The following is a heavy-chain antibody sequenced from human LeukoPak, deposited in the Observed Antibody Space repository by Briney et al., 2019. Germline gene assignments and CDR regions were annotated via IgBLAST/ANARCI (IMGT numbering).Heavy chain of an antibody. CDR1: GGSISNYY. CDR2: IYYSGST. CDR3: ARGRVLLWFGEFQSNWFDP. J-gene: IGHJ5*02. V-gene: IGHV4-59*12. D-gene: IGHD3-10*01. Sequence: SETLSLTCTVSGGSISNYYWSWIRQPPGKGLEWIGYIYYSGSTNYNPSLKSRVTISVDTSNNQFSLKLRSVTAADTAVYYCARGRVLLWFGEFQSNWFDPWGQGTLVTVSS.